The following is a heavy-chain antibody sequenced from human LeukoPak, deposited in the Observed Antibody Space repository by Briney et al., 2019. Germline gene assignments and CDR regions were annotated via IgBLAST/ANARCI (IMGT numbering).Heavy chain of an antibody. V-gene: IGHV3-21*01. CDR1: GFTVSSNY. Sequence: GGSLRLSCAASGFTVSSNYMNWVRQAPGKGLEWVSSISSSSSYIYYADSVKGRFTISRDNAKNSLYLQMNSLRAEDTAVYYCARDYYDSSGYYYKFQHWGQGTLVTVSS. J-gene: IGHJ1*01. CDR3: ARDYYDSSGYYYKFQH. CDR2: ISSSSSYI. D-gene: IGHD3-22*01.